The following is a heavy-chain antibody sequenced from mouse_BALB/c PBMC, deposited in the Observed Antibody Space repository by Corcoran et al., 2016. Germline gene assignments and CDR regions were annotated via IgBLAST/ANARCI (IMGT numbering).Heavy chain of an antibody. CDR3: AREGIYDGYHGYFDY. CDR1: GYSFTDYI. V-gene: IGHV1-39*01. J-gene: IGHJ2*01. CDR2: INPYYGST. D-gene: IGHD2-3*01. Sequence: EIQLQQTGPELVKPGASVKISCKASGYSFTDYIMLWVKQSHGKSLEWIGNINPYYGSTSYNLKFKGKATLTVDKSSSTAYMQLNSLTSEDSAVYYCAREGIYDGYHGYFDYWGQGTTLTVSS.